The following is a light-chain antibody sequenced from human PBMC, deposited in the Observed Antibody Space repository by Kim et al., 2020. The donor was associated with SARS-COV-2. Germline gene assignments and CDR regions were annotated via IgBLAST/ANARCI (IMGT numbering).Light chain of an antibody. J-gene: IGLJ3*02. CDR2: AVS. CDR1: RSDVGGYNY. Sequence: GQSITMSCTGTRSDVGGYNYVSWYQQHPGQAPKLMVYAVSKRPSGVSNRFSGSKSGNTASLTISGLQAEDEADYYCTSYTSSITWVFGGGTQLTVL. CDR3: TSYTSSITWV. V-gene: IGLV2-14*04.